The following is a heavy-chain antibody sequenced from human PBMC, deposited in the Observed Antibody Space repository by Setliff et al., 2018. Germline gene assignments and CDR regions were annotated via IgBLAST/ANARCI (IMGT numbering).Heavy chain of an antibody. CDR1: EFTFRSYG. V-gene: IGHV3-23*01. CDR2: ISSSGDST. J-gene: IGHJ6*03. Sequence: GGSLRLSCAASEFTFRSYGMNWVRQAPGKGLEWVSFISSSGDSTYYADSVKGRFTISRDNAKNSLYLRLTSLRAEDTAVYYCASNPRKGRSGGYFYDDPYYYYMDVWGKGTTVTVS. CDR3: ASNPRKGRSGGYFYDDPYYYYMDV. D-gene: IGHD1-26*01.